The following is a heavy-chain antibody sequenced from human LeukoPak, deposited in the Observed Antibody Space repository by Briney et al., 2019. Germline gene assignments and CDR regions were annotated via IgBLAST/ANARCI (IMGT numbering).Heavy chain of an antibody. J-gene: IGHJ4*02. V-gene: IGHV1-2*02. CDR3: ARSSSSWYPDNY. D-gene: IGHD6-13*01. CDR1: GYTFTGYY. Sequence: ASVKVSCKASGYTFTGYYMHWVRQAPGQGLEWMGWINPNSGGTNYAQKFQGRVTMTRDTSISTAYMELSRLRSDDTAVYYCARSSSSWYPDNYWGQGTLVTVSS. CDR2: INPNSGGT.